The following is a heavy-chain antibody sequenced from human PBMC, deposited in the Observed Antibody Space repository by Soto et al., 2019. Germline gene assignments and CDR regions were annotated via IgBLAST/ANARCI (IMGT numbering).Heavy chain of an antibody. CDR1: GGTFSSYA. Sequence: QVQLVQSGAEVKKPGSSVKVSCKASGGTFSSYAISWVRQAPGQGLEWMGGIIPIFGTANYAQKFQGRVTITADESTSTAYMELSRLRSEDTAVYYCARDGCSGGSCYYPRFDYWGQGTLVTVSS. J-gene: IGHJ4*02. V-gene: IGHV1-69*01. D-gene: IGHD2-15*01. CDR2: IIPIFGTA. CDR3: ARDGCSGGSCYYPRFDY.